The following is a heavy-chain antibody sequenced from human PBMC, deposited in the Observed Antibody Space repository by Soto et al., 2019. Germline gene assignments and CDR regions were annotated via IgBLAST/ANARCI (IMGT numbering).Heavy chain of an antibody. CDR2: IAIAGDT. CDR1: GFTFSAYD. Sequence: GGSLRLSCAASGFTFSAYDMHWVRQATGKGLEWVSAIAIAGDTYYPGSVKGRFTISRDNAKDSLYLQMNSLRAEDTAVYYCARESREVAFGDLDHWGHGTPLTVSS. CDR3: ARESREVAFGDLDH. J-gene: IGHJ4*01. V-gene: IGHV3-13*01. D-gene: IGHD3-16*01.